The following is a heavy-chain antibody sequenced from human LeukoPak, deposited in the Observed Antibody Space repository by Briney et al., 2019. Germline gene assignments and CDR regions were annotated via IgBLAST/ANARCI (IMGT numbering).Heavy chain of an antibody. CDR1: GFTFSSYG. D-gene: IGHD4-17*01. Sequence: GRPLRLSCAASGFTFSSYGMHWVRQAPGKGLEWVAVISYDAGDKYHGDSVKGRFTISRDNSKNTLYLQMNSLRVEDTAVYYCAKDGATNYGDYGNFDYWGQGTLVTVSS. CDR3: AKDGATNYGDYGNFDY. J-gene: IGHJ4*02. V-gene: IGHV3-30*18. CDR2: ISYDAGDK.